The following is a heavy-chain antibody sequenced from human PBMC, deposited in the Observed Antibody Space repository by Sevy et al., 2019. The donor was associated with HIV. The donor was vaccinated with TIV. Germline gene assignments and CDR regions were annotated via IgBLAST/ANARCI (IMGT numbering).Heavy chain of an antibody. CDR2: IYHSGST. Sequence: SETLSLTCAVSGGSISSGGYSWSWLRQPPGKGLEWIGYIYHSGSTYYNPSLKSRVTISVDRSKNQFSLKLSSVTAADTAVYYCARGGYYDSSGYYGTDAFDIWGQGTMVTVSS. CDR3: ARGGYYDSSGYYGTDAFDI. V-gene: IGHV4-30-2*01. J-gene: IGHJ3*02. D-gene: IGHD3-22*01. CDR1: GGSISSGGYS.